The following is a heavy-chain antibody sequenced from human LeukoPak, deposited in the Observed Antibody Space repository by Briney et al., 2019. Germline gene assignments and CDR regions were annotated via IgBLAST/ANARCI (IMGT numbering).Heavy chain of an antibody. J-gene: IGHJ6*04. D-gene: IGHD3-3*01. V-gene: IGHV3-74*01. CDR3: ARDQVRGIVLRFLDV. Sequence: GGSLRLSCAASGSTFSSYWMHWVRQAPGKGLVWVSRINTDGSSTSYADSVKGRFTISRDNAKNTLYLQMNSLRAEDTAVYYCARDQVRGIVLRFLDVWGKGTTVTVSS. CDR2: INTDGSST. CDR1: GSTFSSYW.